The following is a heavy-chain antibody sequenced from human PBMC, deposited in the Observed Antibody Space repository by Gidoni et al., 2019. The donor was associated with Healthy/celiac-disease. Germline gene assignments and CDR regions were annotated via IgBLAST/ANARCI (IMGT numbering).Heavy chain of an antibody. CDR3: ASTEADYVERESY. Sequence: EVQLVESGGGLVQPGGSLILSCAASGFTFSSYRRNCVRQAPGKGLEWVSYISSSSSTIYYADSVKGRFTISRDNAKNSLYLQMNSLRDEDTAVYYCASTEADYVERESYWGQGTLVTVSS. CDR1: GFTFSSYR. V-gene: IGHV3-48*02. CDR2: ISSSSSTI. J-gene: IGHJ4*02. D-gene: IGHD4-17*01.